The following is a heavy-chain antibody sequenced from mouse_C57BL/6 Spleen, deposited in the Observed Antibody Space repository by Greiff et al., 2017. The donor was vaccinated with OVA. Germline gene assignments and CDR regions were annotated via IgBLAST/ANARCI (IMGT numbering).Heavy chain of an antibody. J-gene: IGHJ4*01. CDR2: IDPSDSYT. Sequence: VQLQQPVAELVMPGASVKLSCKASGYTFTSYWMHWVKQRPGQGLEWIGEIDPSDSYTNYNQKFKGKSTLTVDKSSNTSYMQLSSLTSVDSAVYYCARSYGYAMDYWGQGTSVTVSS. CDR1: GYTFTSYW. CDR3: ARSYGYAMDY. V-gene: IGHV1-69*01. D-gene: IGHD1-1*01.